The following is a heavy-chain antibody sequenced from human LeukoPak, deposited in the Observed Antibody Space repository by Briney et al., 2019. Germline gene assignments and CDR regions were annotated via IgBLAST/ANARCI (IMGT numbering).Heavy chain of an antibody. D-gene: IGHD2-2*01. CDR1: GYTFTSYG. J-gene: IGHJ4*02. CDR3: ARAECHRYCSSTNPALTPPRY. Sequence: GASVKVSCKASGYTFTSYGISWVRQAPGQGLEWMGWISAYNGNTNYAQKLQGRVTMTTDTSTSTAYMELRSLRSDDTAVYYCARAECHRYCSSTNPALTPPRYWGQGTLVTVSS. CDR2: ISAYNGNT. V-gene: IGHV1-18*01.